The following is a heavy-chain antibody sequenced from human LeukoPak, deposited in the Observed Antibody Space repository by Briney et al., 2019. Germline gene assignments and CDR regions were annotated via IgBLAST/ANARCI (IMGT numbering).Heavy chain of an antibody. D-gene: IGHD6-19*01. CDR1: GFTFSSYG. CDR3: ARRQYSSAWYEAFDI. CDR2: ISGSGGST. Sequence: GGSLRLSCAASGFTFSSYGMSWVRQAPGKGLEWVSAISGSGGSTYYADSVKGRFTISRDNSKNTLYLQMGSLRAEDMAVYYCARRQYSSAWYEAFDIWGQGTMVTVSS. J-gene: IGHJ3*02. V-gene: IGHV3-23*01.